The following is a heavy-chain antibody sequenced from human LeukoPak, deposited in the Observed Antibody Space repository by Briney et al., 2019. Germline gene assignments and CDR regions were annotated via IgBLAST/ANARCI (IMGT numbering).Heavy chain of an antibody. J-gene: IGHJ3*02. Sequence: PGGSLRLSCAASGFTFSSYDMHWVRQATGKGLEWVSAIGTAGDTYYPGSVKGRFTISRENAKNSLYLQMNSLRAGDTAVYYCARGPTADAFDIWGQGTMVTVSS. CDR3: ARGPTADAFDI. V-gene: IGHV3-13*01. CDR1: GFTFSSYD. CDR2: IGTAGDT.